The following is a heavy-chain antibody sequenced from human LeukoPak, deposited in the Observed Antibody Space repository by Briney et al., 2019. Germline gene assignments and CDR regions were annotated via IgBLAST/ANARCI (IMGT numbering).Heavy chain of an antibody. CDR3: ARVYDILTGYYNY. D-gene: IGHD3-9*01. CDR1: GGTFSSYA. J-gene: IGHJ4*02. CDR2: IIPIFGTA. V-gene: IGHV1-69*13. Sequence: ASVKVSCKASGGTFSSYAISWVRQAPGQGLEWMGGIIPIFGTANYAQKFQGRVTITADESTSTAYMELSSLRSDDTAVYYCARVYDILTGYYNYWGQGTLVTVSS.